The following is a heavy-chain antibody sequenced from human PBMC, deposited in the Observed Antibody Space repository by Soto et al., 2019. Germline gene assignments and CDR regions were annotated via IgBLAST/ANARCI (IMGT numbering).Heavy chain of an antibody. CDR2: ISGSGGST. CDR3: AKTLDIVVVVAATPYFYY. CDR1: GFTFSSYA. V-gene: IGHV3-23*01. D-gene: IGHD2-15*01. J-gene: IGHJ4*02. Sequence: VGSLRLSFAASGFTFSSYAMSWVRQAPGKGLEWVSAISGSGGSTYYADSVKGRFTISRDNSKNTLYLQMNSLRAEDTAVYYCAKTLDIVVVVAATPYFYYWGQGTLVTVSS.